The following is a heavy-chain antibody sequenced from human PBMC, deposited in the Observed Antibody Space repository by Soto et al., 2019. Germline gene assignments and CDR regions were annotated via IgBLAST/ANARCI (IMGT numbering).Heavy chain of an antibody. J-gene: IGHJ4*01. V-gene: IGHV4-34*01. Sequence: QAQLQQWGTGLLKPSETLSLTCAVSGGSFSGYYYNWIRQPPGKGLEWIGEIYHSGSTNYTPSLKSRVSMSVDTSKNQFSLKLTSVTAADTAVYYCAMNRPPAFQQRAYWGHGILVTVSS. CDR1: GGSFSGYY. CDR2: IYHSGST. CDR3: AMNRPPAFQQRAY. D-gene: IGHD6-25*01.